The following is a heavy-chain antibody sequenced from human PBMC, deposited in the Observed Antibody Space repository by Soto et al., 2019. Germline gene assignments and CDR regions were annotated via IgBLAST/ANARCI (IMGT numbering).Heavy chain of an antibody. J-gene: IGHJ5*02. CDR3: AKARGLLWFGEFDP. Sequence: GGSLRLSCAASGFTFSSYAMSWVRQAPGKGLEWVSAISGSGGSTYYADSVKGRFTISRDNSKNTLYLQMNSLRAEDTAVYYCAKARGLLWFGEFDPWGQGTLVTSPQ. D-gene: IGHD3-10*01. V-gene: IGHV3-23*01. CDR2: ISGSGGST. CDR1: GFTFSSYA.